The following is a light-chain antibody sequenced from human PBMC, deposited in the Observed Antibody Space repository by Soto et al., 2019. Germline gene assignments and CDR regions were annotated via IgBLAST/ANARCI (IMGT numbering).Light chain of an antibody. Sequence: QLVLTQPPSVSGAPGQRVTISCTGSRSNIGAGYDVHWYQQLPGTAPKLLVSGNTNRPSGVPDRFSGSKSGTSASLAITGLQAEDEADYYCQSFDSSLSGWVFGGGTKVTVL. CDR3: QSFDSSLSGWV. CDR2: GNT. CDR1: RSNIGAGYD. V-gene: IGLV1-40*01. J-gene: IGLJ3*02.